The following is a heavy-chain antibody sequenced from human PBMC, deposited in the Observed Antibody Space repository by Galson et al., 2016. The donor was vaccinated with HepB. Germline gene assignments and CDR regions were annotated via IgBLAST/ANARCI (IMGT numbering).Heavy chain of an antibody. CDR1: GFTFDDYA. V-gene: IGHV3-9*03. D-gene: IGHD6-19*01. CDR3: AKSLSSGWLSDLDF. J-gene: IGHJ4*02. CDR2: ISWNSNSV. Sequence: SLRLSCAAAGFTFDDYATQWVRQTPGKGLEWVSGISWNSNSVGYADSVKGRFTISRDNAKNSVYLQMNSLRLEDMALYYCAKSLSSGWLSDLDFWGQGTLVTVSS.